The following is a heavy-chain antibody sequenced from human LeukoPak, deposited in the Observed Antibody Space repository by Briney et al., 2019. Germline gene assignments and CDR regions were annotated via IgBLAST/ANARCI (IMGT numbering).Heavy chain of an antibody. J-gene: IGHJ6*02. CDR2: IYSGGST. Sequence: TGGSLRLSCAASGFTVSSNYMSRVRQAPGKGLEWVSVIYSGGSTYYADSVKGRFTISRDNSKNTLYLQMNSLRAEDTAVYYCAKEGDAWIQLWPPWTKAYYGMDVWGQGTTVTVSS. CDR1: GFTVSSNY. CDR3: AKEGDAWIQLWPPWTKAYYGMDV. V-gene: IGHV3-53*05. D-gene: IGHD5-18*01.